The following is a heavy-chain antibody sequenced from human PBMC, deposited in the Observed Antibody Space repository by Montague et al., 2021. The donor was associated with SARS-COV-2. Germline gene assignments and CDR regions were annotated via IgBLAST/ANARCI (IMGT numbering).Heavy chain of an antibody. CDR1: GDSVSSNSAT. V-gene: IGHV6-1*01. CDR2: TYYRSKWYN. Sequence: CAISGDSVSSNSATWNWVRQSPSRGLEWLGRTYYRSKWYNDYAVSVRGRVTINPDTSKNQFSLHLNSVTPEDTAMYYCKSGREGNYNVMDVWGQGTTVTVSS. J-gene: IGHJ6*02. D-gene: IGHD1-1*01. CDR3: KSGREGNYNVMDV.